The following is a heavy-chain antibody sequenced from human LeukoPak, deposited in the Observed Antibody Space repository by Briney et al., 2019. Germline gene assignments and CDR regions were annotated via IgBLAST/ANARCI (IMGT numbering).Heavy chain of an antibody. CDR1: VVSITTYSHN. CDR2: CHYSGDS. D-gene: IGHD3-22*01. J-gene: IGHJ4*02. V-gene: IGHV4-39*01. CDR3: ARRYEGSGYAYDF. Sequence: SETLSLTCTVSVVSITTYSHNYDWIRQPPGKGLEWGVGCHYSGDSNYNPPLKSRVTIFVDTSKKQISLKLNSVTAADTAVYYCARRYEGSGYAYDFWGQGILVTVSS.